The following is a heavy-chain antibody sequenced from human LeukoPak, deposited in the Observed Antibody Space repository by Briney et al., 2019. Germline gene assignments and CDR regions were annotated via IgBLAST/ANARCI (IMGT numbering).Heavy chain of an antibody. CDR1: GGSVSSGSYY. D-gene: IGHD3-22*01. Sequence: SETLSLTCTVSGGSVSSGSYYWSWIRQPPGKGLEWIGYIYYSGSTNYNPSLKSRVTISVDTSKNQFSLKLSSVTAADTAVYYCARDLAPYNYDSSGSVAFDMWGQGTMVTVSS. J-gene: IGHJ3*02. CDR2: IYYSGST. V-gene: IGHV4-61*01. CDR3: ARDLAPYNYDSSGSVAFDM.